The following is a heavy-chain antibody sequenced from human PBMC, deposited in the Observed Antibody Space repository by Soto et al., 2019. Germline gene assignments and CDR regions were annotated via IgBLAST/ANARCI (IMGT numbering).Heavy chain of an antibody. J-gene: IGHJ6*03. CDR2: IKIKTHGGAI. Sequence: EVQLVESGGGLVKPGGSLRLSCVASGFTFDHAWMSWVRQAPGKGLEWVGRIKIKTHGGAIDYAAPVKDRFTISRDDSKNTLYLQMKSLKSEDTALYYCTTSQTYDIMTGYFSYYMDVWGKGTTVTVSS. CDR3: TTSQTYDIMTGYFSYYMDV. V-gene: IGHV3-15*01. D-gene: IGHD3-9*01. CDR1: GFTFDHAW.